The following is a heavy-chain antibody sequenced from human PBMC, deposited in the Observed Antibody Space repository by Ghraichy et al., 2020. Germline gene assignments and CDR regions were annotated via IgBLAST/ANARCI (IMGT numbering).Heavy chain of an antibody. CDR3: AKAPAIAAAAPWDAFEI. V-gene: IGHV4-61*02. Sequence: SETLSLTCTVSGGSISSGSYYWSWIRQPAGKGLEWIGRIYTSGSTNYNPSLKSRVTISVDTSKNQFSLKLSSVTAADTAVYYCAKAPAIAAAAPWDAFEIWGQGKRVTV. CDR1: GGSISSGSYY. D-gene: IGHD6-13*01. CDR2: IYTSGST. J-gene: IGHJ3*02.